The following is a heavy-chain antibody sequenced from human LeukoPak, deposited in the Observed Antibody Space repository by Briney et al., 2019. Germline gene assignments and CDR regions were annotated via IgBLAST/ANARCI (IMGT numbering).Heavy chain of an antibody. D-gene: IGHD3-9*01. CDR1: GYTLTELS. J-gene: IGHJ5*02. Sequence: GASVKVSCKVSGYTLTELSMHWVRQAPGKGLEWMGGFDPEDGETIYAQKFQGRVTMTEDTSTDTAYMELSSLRSEDTAVYYCATGAPYYDILTGYPSRGTFDPWGQGTLVTVSS. CDR3: ATGAPYYDILTGYPSRGTFDP. CDR2: FDPEDGET. V-gene: IGHV1-24*01.